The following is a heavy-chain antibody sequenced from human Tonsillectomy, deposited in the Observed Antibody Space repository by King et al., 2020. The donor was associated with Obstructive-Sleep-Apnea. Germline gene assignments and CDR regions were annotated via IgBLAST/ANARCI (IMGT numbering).Heavy chain of an antibody. J-gene: IGHJ6*02. D-gene: IGHD3-10*01. Sequence: VQLVESGGGVVQPGGSLRLSCAASGFTFSSYGMHWVRQAPGKGLEWVAFIRYDGSNKYYADSVKGRFTISRDNSKNTLYLQMNSLRAEDTAVYYCAKNPSLYGVRGVNWMDVWGQGTTVTVSS. CDR3: AKNPSLYGVRGVNWMDV. CDR1: GFTFSSYG. V-gene: IGHV3-30*02. CDR2: IRYDGSNK.